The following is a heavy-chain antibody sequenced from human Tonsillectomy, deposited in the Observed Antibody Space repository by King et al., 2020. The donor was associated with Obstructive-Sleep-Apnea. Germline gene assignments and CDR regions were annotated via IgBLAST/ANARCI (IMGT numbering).Heavy chain of an antibody. CDR1: GFTFSDHY. CDR2: ISSSGSTI. D-gene: IGHD6-19*01. Sequence: VQLVESGGGLVKPGGSLRLSCAASGFTFSDHYMSWIRQAPGKGLEWLSYISSSGSTIYYADSLKGRFTISRANAKNSLYLQINSLRAEDTAVYYCARPSNSGWYYLDYWGQGTLVTVSS. V-gene: IGHV3-11*01. CDR3: ARPSNSGWYYLDY. J-gene: IGHJ4*02.